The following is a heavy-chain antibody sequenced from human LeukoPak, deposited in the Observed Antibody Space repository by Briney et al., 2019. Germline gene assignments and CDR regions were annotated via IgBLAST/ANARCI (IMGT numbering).Heavy chain of an antibody. V-gene: IGHV5-51*01. D-gene: IGHD2-15*01. CDR2: IYPGYSET. Sequence: AESLKISCQGSGYRFSSYWIRWVRQMPGTGLEWMGIIYPGYSETRYSPSFPGQVTISADKSISTGDVQWSSPKASDTAMYYCVRALGYCSSGSCYYYDYWGQGTLVTVSS. J-gene: IGHJ4*02. CDR3: VRALGYCSSGSCYYYDY. CDR1: GYRFSSYW.